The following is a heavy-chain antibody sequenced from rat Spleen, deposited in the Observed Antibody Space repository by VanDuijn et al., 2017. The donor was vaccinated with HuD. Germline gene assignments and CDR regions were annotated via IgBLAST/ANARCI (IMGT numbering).Heavy chain of an antibody. CDR3: ARRHYGYTDYFDY. V-gene: IGHV5-29*01. D-gene: IGHD1-9*01. Sequence: EVQLVESDGGLVQPGGSLKLSCAASGFIFSDFYMTWVRQAPTKGLEWVATISYGDSSGHSSTYYRDSVKGRFTISRDNAKSTLSLQMDSLRSEDTATYYCARRHYGYTDYFDYWGQGVMVTVSS. J-gene: IGHJ2*01. CDR2: ISYGDSSGHSST. CDR1: GFIFSDFY.